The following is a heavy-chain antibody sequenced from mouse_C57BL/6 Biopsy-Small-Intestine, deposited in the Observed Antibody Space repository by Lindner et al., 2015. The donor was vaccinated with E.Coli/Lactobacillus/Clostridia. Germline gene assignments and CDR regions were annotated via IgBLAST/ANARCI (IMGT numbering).Heavy chain of an antibody. Sequence: VQLQESGGGLVKPGGSRKLSCAASGFTFSGYGMHWVRQAPEKGLEWVAYISSGSNTIYYADTVKGRFTISRDNAKNTLFLQMTSLRSEDTAMYYCASNSYYNYFDYWGQGTTLTVSS. V-gene: IGHV5-17*01. D-gene: IGHD2-12*01. J-gene: IGHJ2*01. CDR3: ASNSYYNYFDY. CDR2: ISSGSNTI. CDR1: GFTFSGYG.